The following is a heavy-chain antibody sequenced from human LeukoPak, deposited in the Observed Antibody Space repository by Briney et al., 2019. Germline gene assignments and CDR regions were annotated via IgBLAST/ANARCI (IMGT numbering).Heavy chain of an antibody. Sequence: GGSLRLSCAASGFTFSSYGMHWVRQAPGKGLEWVAVISYDGSNKYYADSVKGRFTISRDNSKNTLYLQMNSLRAEDTAVYYCAKVFGDYVSTGAFDYWGQGTLVTVSS. CDR1: GFTFSSYG. J-gene: IGHJ4*02. CDR3: AKVFGDYVSTGAFDY. D-gene: IGHD4-17*01. V-gene: IGHV3-30*18. CDR2: ISYDGSNK.